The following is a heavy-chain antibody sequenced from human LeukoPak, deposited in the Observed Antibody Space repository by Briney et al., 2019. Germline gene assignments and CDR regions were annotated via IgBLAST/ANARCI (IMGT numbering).Heavy chain of an antibody. CDR3: ARWDDGFHH. J-gene: IGHJ4*02. CDR1: GASISDYY. CDR2: IYTDGTA. V-gene: IGHV4-4*07. D-gene: IGHD1-26*01. Sequence: PSETLSLTCTVSGASISDYYWSWIRQPAGKGLEWVGRIYTDGTANYNPSLKSRITISLDMSNNQLSLKLRSVTAADTAVYYCARWDDGFHHWGPGTLVTVSS.